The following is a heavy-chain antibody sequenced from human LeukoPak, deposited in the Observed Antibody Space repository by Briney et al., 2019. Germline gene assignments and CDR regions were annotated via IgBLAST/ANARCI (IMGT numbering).Heavy chain of an antibody. J-gene: IGHJ4*02. CDR1: GFTVSSNY. Sequence: GGSLRLSCAASGFTVSSNYMSWVRQAPGKGLEWISTLFASGYSTYADSVKGRFTISRDNSKNTLDLQMNSLRAEDTAVYYCARGRGSSTSPYYFDYWGQGTLVTVSS. CDR3: ARGRGSSTSPYYFDY. D-gene: IGHD2-2*01. CDR2: LFASGYS. V-gene: IGHV3-66*03.